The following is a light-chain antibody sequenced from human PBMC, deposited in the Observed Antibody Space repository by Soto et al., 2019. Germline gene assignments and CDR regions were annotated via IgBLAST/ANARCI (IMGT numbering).Light chain of an antibody. V-gene: IGKV3-20*01. CDR2: GAS. Sequence: EIVLTQSPGTLSLSPGERATLSCRASQSFSSSSLGWYQQKPGQAPRLLIYGASNRATGIPARFSGSGSGRDFSLTISRLEPEDFEVYYCQQYGNSPQTFGQGTKVEIK. CDR1: QSFSSSS. J-gene: IGKJ1*01. CDR3: QQYGNSPQT.